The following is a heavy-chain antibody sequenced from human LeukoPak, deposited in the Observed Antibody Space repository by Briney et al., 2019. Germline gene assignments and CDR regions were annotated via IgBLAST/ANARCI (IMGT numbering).Heavy chain of an antibody. Sequence: PGGSLRLSCAASGFTFGIYAMNWVRQAPGKGLEWVSYIGPSGSNIYYADSVKGRFTISRDNAKDSLYLQMNSLRAEDTAVYYCARGGSIGYYYYYMDVWGKGTTVTISS. CDR1: GFTFGIYA. CDR2: IGPSGSNI. J-gene: IGHJ6*03. V-gene: IGHV3-48*01. D-gene: IGHD3-16*01. CDR3: ARGGSIGYYYYYMDV.